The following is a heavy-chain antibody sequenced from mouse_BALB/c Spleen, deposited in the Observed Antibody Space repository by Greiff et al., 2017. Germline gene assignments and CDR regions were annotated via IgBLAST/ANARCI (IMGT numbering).Heavy chain of an antibody. Sequence: VQLQQSGAELAKPGASVKMSCKASGYTFTSYWMHWVKQRPGQGLEWIGYINPSTGYTEYNQKFKDKATLTADKSSSTAYMQLSSLTSEDSAVYYCARGGAMITPRFSYWGQGTLVTVSA. D-gene: IGHD2-4*01. CDR2: INPSTGYT. J-gene: IGHJ3*01. CDR3: ARGGAMITPRFSY. CDR1: GYTFTSYW. V-gene: IGHV1-7*01.